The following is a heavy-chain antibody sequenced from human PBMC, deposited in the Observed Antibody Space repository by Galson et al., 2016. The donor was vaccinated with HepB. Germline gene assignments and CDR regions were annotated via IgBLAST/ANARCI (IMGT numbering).Heavy chain of an antibody. CDR1: GFTFSTYA. D-gene: IGHD5-12*01. CDR2: ISFKETIT. J-gene: IGHJ6*02. V-gene: IGHV3-48*02. Sequence: SLRLSCAASGFTFSTYAMTWVRQAPGKGLEWVAYISFKETITSYADSVKGRFTVSRDNAENSLFLQMNSLRNEDTAVYYCAKEKGMATDRLYYYYYAMDVWGQGTTVTVSS. CDR3: AKEKGMATDRLYYYYYAMDV.